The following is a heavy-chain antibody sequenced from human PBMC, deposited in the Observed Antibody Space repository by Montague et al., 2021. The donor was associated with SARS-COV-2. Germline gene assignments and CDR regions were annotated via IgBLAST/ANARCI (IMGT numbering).Heavy chain of an antibody. V-gene: IGHV6-1*01. CDR2: TYYRSKWYN. CDR3: ARIPVGSKYYFDF. Sequence: CAISGDSVSSNIATWNWIRQSPSRGLEWLGRTYYRSKWYNDYAESVKSRITIDPDTSKHQFSLHVNSVTPEDTAVYYCARIPVGSKYYFDFWGQGTLVTVSS. D-gene: IGHD2-2*01. CDR1: GDSVSSNIAT. J-gene: IGHJ4*02.